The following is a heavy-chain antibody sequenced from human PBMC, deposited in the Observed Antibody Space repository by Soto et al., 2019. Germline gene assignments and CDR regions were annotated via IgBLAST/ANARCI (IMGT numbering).Heavy chain of an antibody. V-gene: IGHV3-15*07. D-gene: IGHD6-6*01. CDR3: TTDSRQLVGGVWFDY. CDR1: GFTFSKAW. Sequence: EVQLVESGGGLVQPGGSLRLSCAASGFTFSKAWMNWVRQAPGKGLEWVARIKSKTDGETTYYGAPVKGRFTISRDDSKNTLSLQMNSLKMEDTAVYYCTTDSRQLVGGVWFDYWGQGTLVTVSS. CDR2: IKSKTDGETT. J-gene: IGHJ4*02.